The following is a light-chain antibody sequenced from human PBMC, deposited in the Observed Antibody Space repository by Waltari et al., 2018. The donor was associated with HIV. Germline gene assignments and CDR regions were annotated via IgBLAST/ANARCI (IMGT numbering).Light chain of an antibody. CDR2: QAS. V-gene: IGKV1-5*03. CDR3: QQYNTYPYT. J-gene: IGKJ2*01. CDR1: QTIGRW. Sequence: DIQVTQSPSTLSAFVGDTVSITCRANQTIGRWLAWYQQRPGKAPELLIYQASILQTGVPSRFSGSGSGTEFTLTISNLQAVDLATYYCQQYNTYPYTFGQGTNLEIK.